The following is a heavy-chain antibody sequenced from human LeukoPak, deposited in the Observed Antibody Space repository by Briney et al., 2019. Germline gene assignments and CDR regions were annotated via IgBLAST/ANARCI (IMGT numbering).Heavy chain of an antibody. V-gene: IGHV3-30*01. CDR2: ISSDGSNK. J-gene: IGHJ4*02. D-gene: IGHD2-2*02. CDR3: AKTGDCSSTSCYMAFDY. Sequence: GGSLTLSCAASGFTFSSYAMHWVRQAPGKGLEWLSIISSDGSNKYYADSVNGRFTISRDNSKNTLFLQMYSLRAEDTAVYYCAKTGDCSSTSCYMAFDYWGQGTLVTVSS. CDR1: GFTFSSYA.